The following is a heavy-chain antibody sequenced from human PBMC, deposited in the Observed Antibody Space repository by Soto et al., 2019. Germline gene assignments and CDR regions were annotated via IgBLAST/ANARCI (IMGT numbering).Heavy chain of an antibody. D-gene: IGHD3-9*01. V-gene: IGHV3-23*01. J-gene: IGHJ6*02. CDR1: GFTFSSYA. CDR3: VKDWTGNTCPCMDV. CDR2: ISGSGDTT. Sequence: EVQLLESGGGLIQPGGSLRLSCAASGFTFSSYAMTWVRQAPGKGLEWVSAISGSGDTTYYADAVKGRFTISRDNSKSTLYLQMSSLRDEYSAVYYCVKDWTGNTCPCMDVWGQGTTITVSS.